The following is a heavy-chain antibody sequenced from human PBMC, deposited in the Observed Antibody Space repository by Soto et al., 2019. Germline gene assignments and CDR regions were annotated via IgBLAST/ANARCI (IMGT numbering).Heavy chain of an antibody. J-gene: IGHJ4*02. Sequence: GASVKVSCKASGYTFISYYIHWVRQAPGQGLEWMGVINPSDGSTSYAQKFQGRVTMTRDTSTSTVYMELSSLRSDDTAVYFCARLATVTPPYYFDFWGQGTLVTVSS. CDR3: ARLATVTPPYYFDF. V-gene: IGHV1-46*01. CDR1: GYTFISYY. D-gene: IGHD4-17*01. CDR2: INPSDGST.